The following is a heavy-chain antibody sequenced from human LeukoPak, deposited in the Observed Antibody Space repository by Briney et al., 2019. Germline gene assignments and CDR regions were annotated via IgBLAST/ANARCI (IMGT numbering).Heavy chain of an antibody. CDR1: GGSFSGYY. CDR2: IYYSGST. J-gene: IGHJ5*02. D-gene: IGHD6-13*01. Sequence: SETLSLTCAVYGGSFSGYYWSWIRQPPGKGLEWIGYIYYSGSTNYNPSLKSRVTISVDTSKNQFSLKLSSVTAADTAVYYCARQTYSSSWYGNWFDPWGQGTLVTVSS. V-gene: IGHV4-59*08. CDR3: ARQTYSSSWYGNWFDP.